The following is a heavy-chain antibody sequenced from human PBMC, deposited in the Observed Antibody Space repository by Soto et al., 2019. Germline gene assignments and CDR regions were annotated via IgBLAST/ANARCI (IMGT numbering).Heavy chain of an antibody. CDR2: VYYDGAT. Sequence: QVQLQESGPGLVKPSETLSLTCTVSGGSINSFYWSWIRQPPGKGLEWIGYVYYDGATNYNASLRSRATISVDTSKNQFSLNLNSVTAADTAVYYCARDSGWYRLDYWGRGTLVTVSS. CDR1: GGSINSFY. D-gene: IGHD6-19*01. CDR3: ARDSGWYRLDY. V-gene: IGHV4-59*01. J-gene: IGHJ4*02.